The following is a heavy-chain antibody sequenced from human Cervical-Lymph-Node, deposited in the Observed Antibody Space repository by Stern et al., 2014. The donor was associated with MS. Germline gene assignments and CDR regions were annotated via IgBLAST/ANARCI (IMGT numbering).Heavy chain of an antibody. J-gene: IGHJ4*02. V-gene: IGHV1-2*02. Sequence: VQLVESGADVKKPGASLKVSCKASGYTFTDYYMQWVRQAPGQGLEWMGWIHPNSGDTNYARKFQGRVTVTRDTSISTAYLELSRLTYDDTAVYYCARGLATALIADFWGQGTLVTVS. CDR3: ARGLATALIADF. CDR2: IHPNSGDT. CDR1: GYTFTDYY. D-gene: IGHD2-21*01.